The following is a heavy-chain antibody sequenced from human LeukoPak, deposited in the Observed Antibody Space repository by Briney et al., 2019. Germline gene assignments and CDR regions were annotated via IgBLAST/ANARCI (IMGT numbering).Heavy chain of an antibody. CDR1: GGTFSSYT. Sequence: SVKVSCKASGGTFSSYTISWVRQAPGQGLEWMGRIIPILGIANYAQKFQGRVTITADKSTSTAYMELSSLRSEDTAVYYRARANSSNGSYFDYWGQGTLVTVSS. V-gene: IGHV1-69*02. CDR2: IIPILGIA. J-gene: IGHJ4*02. CDR3: ARANSSNGSYFDY. D-gene: IGHD6-6*01.